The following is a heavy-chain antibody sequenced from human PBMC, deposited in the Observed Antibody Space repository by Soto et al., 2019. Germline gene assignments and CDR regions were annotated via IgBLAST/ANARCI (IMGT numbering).Heavy chain of an antibody. CDR3: ARQSVQSSYALDV. D-gene: IGHD4-4*01. CDR1: GYSFTSYW. J-gene: IGHJ6*02. V-gene: IGHV5-51*01. Sequence: PGESLKISCKSSGYSFTSYWIAWVRQMPGKGLEWMGTIYPVDSDTRYSPSFQGRVSISVDKSISTAYLQWSSLKASDTAMYFCARQSVQSSYALDVWGQGTTVTVSS. CDR2: IYPVDSDT.